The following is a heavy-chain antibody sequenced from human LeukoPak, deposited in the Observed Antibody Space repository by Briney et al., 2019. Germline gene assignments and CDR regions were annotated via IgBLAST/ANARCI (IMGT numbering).Heavy chain of an antibody. V-gene: IGHV3-30*18. D-gene: IGHD2-15*01. J-gene: IGHJ6*04. Sequence: GRSLRLSCAASGFTFSSYGMHWVRQAPGKGLEWVAVISYDGSNKYYADFVKGRFTISRDNSKNTLYLQMNSLRAEDTAVYYCAKGSYCSGGSCYYYYYGMDVWGKGTTVTVSS. CDR1: GFTFSSYG. CDR3: AKGSYCSGGSCYYYYYGMDV. CDR2: ISYDGSNK.